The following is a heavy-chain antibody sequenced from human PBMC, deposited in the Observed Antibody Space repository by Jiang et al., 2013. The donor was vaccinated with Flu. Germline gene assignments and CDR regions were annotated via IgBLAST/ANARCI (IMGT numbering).Heavy chain of an antibody. J-gene: IGHJ2*01. CDR1: GDSVSSNSAA. CDR3: ARGDLEERDQYSSSWSYWYFDL. CDR2: TYYRSKWYN. Sequence: SQTLSLTCAISGDSVSSNSAAWNWIRQSPSRGLEWLGRTYYRSKWYNDYAVSVKSRITINPDTSKNQFSLQLNSVTPEDTAVYYCARGDLEERDQYSSSWSYWYFDLWGLAPWSLSPQ. D-gene: IGHD6-13*01. V-gene: IGHV6-1*01.